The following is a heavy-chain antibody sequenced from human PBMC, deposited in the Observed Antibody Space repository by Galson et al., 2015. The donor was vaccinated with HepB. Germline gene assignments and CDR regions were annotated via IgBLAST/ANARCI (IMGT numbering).Heavy chain of an antibody. J-gene: IGHJ4*02. CDR2: ISGSGGST. D-gene: IGHD2-2*01. CDR1: GFTFSNYA. Sequence: SMRLSCAASGFTFSNYAMSWVRQAPGKGLEWVSSISGSGGSTYYADSVKGRFSISRDNSKNTIYMQMNSLSAEDTALYYCAKARSATAICYGWDFNYWGQGTLVTVSS. V-gene: IGHV3-23*01. CDR3: AKARSATAICYGWDFNY.